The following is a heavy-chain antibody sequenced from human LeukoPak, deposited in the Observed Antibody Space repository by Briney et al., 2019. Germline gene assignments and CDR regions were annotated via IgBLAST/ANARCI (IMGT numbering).Heavy chain of an antibody. D-gene: IGHD4-17*01. CDR1: GGSISSSTYY. Sequence: PSETLSLTCTVSGGSISSSTYYWGWIRQPPGKGLEWIGTIYDSGSAHYNPSLKSRLITSVDMSKSQSTLKLSSVTAADTAVYYCAREKGGTVTTFDYWGQGTLVTVSS. CDR3: AREKGGTVTTFDY. CDR2: IYDSGSA. V-gene: IGHV4-39*02. J-gene: IGHJ4*02.